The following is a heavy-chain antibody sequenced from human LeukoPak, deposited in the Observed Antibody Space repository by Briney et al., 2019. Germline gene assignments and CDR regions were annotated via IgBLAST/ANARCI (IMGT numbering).Heavy chain of an antibody. CDR3: ARDSSGWYRWFDP. D-gene: IGHD6-19*01. Sequence: SETLSLTCTVSGGSISSYYWSWIRQPPGKGLEWIGYIYYSGSANYNPSLKSRVTISVDTSKNQFSLKLSSVTAADTAVYYCARDSSGWYRWFDPWGQGTLVTVSS. CDR1: GGSISSYY. V-gene: IGHV4-59*01. J-gene: IGHJ5*02. CDR2: IYYSGSA.